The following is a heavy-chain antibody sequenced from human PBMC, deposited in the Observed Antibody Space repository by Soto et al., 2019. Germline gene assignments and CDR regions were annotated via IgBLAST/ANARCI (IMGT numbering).Heavy chain of an antibody. V-gene: IGHV4-59*08. J-gene: IGHJ2*01. CDR3: ARFNWYFDL. CDR1: GGSISSYY. Sequence: SETLSLTCTGSGGSISSYYWSWIRQPPGKGLEWIGYIYYSGSTNYNPSLKSRVTISVDTSKNQFSLKLSSVTAADTAVYYCARFNWYFDLWGRGTLVTVSS. CDR2: IYYSGST.